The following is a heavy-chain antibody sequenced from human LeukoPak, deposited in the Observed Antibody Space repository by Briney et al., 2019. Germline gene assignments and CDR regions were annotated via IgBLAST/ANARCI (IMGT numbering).Heavy chain of an antibody. V-gene: IGHV1-69*06. CDR1: GGTFSSYA. Sequence: GASVKVSCKASGGTFSSYAISWVRQAPGQGLEWMGGIIPIFGTANYAQKFQGRVTITADKSTSTAYMELSSLRSEDTAVYYCARDPYCSSTSCYDYYYYGMDVWGQGTTVTVSS. D-gene: IGHD2-2*01. CDR2: IIPIFGTA. CDR3: ARDPYCSSTSCYDYYYYGMDV. J-gene: IGHJ6*02.